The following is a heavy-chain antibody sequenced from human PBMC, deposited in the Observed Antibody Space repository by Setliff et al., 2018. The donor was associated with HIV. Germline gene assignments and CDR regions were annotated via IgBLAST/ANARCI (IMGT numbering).Heavy chain of an antibody. CDR3: AREGTYSGTYWVRRVASFDI. V-gene: IGHV4-34*01. CDR1: GGSLSGYY. D-gene: IGHD1-26*01. CDR2: VSHTGST. Sequence: SETLSLTCAVYGGSLSGYYWRWIRQPPGKGLEWIGDVSHTGSTNYNPSLESRITISADTPKNQSSLKLSSVTAADTAVYYCAREGTYSGTYWVRRVASFDIWGQGTMVTVSS. J-gene: IGHJ3*02.